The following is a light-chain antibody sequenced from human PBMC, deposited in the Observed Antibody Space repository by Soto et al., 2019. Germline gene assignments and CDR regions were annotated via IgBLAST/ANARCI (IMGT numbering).Light chain of an antibody. CDR3: QQSYSTPGVT. CDR2: AAS. V-gene: IGKV1-39*01. CDR1: QSISSY. J-gene: IGKJ3*01. Sequence: DIQMTQSPSSLSASVGDRVTITCRASQSISSYLNWYQQKPGKAPKLLIYAASSLQSGVPSRFSGSGSGTDFTLTISSLLPEDFATYYCQQSYSTPGVTFGPGTKVDIK.